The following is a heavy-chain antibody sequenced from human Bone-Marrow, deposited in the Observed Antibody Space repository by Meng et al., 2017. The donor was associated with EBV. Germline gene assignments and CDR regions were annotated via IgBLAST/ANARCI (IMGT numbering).Heavy chain of an antibody. CDR1: GGTFSSYA. V-gene: IGHV1-69*01. J-gene: IGHJ5*02. CDR2: IIPIFGTA. D-gene: IGHD3-10*01. CDR3: ARGAVRGVIHWFDP. Sequence: VPLVQSGAEVEKPGSSVQVSCKASGGTFSSYAISWVRQAPGQGLEWMGGIIPIFGTANYAQKFQGRVTITADESTSTAYMELSSLRSEDTAVYYCARGAVRGVIHWFDPWGQGTLVTVSS.